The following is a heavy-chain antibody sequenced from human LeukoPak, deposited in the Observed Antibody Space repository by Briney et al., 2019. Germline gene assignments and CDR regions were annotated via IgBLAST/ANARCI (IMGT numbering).Heavy chain of an antibody. V-gene: IGHV3-9*01. D-gene: IGHD3-10*01. Sequence: PGGSLRLSCAASGFTFDVYAMHWVRQAPGKGLEWVSGISWNSGSIGYADSVKGRFTISRDNAKNSLYLQMNSLRAEDTALYYCAKDRALVRGVLDYWGQGTLVTVSS. CDR1: GFTFDVYA. J-gene: IGHJ4*02. CDR3: AKDRALVRGVLDY. CDR2: ISWNSGSI.